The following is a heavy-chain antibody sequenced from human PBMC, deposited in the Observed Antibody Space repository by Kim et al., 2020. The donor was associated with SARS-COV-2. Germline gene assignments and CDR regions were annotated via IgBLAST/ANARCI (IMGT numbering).Heavy chain of an antibody. V-gene: IGHV4-39*07. CDR2: T. CDR3: ARYSSGWYFDY. Sequence: TSHNQPLKRRVTISVDPSKNQFSLKLSSVTAADTAVYYCARYSSGWYFDYWGQGTLVTVSS. D-gene: IGHD6-19*01. J-gene: IGHJ4*02.